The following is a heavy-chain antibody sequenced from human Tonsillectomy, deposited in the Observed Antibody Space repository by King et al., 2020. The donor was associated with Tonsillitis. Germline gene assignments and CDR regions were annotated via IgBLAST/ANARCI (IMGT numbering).Heavy chain of an antibody. CDR2: ISYSGSA. Sequence: QLQESGPGLVKPSETLSLTCTVSGDSISSYYWSWIRQSPGGGLEWIAYISYSGSANYNPSLESRVTISVDSSRNQFSLKLSSVTAADTAVYYCASTHNDILTAYDTYFDNWGQGTLVTVSS. CDR1: GDSISSYY. V-gene: IGHV4-59*01. CDR3: ASTHNDILTAYDTYFDN. J-gene: IGHJ4*02. D-gene: IGHD3-9*01.